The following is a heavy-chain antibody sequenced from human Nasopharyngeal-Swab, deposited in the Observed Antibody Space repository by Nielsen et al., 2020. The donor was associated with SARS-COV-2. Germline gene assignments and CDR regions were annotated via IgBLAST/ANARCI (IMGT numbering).Heavy chain of an antibody. Sequence: ASVKVSCKASGYTFTGYYMHWVRQAPGQGLEWMGWINPNSGGRNYAQKFQGRVTMTRDTSISTAYMELSRLRSDDTAVYYCARDRFPYYDFWSGYPRAEYFQHWGQGTLVTVSS. CDR3: ARDRFPYYDFWSGYPRAEYFQH. J-gene: IGHJ1*01. V-gene: IGHV1-2*02. D-gene: IGHD3-3*01. CDR2: INPNSGGR. CDR1: GYTFTGYY.